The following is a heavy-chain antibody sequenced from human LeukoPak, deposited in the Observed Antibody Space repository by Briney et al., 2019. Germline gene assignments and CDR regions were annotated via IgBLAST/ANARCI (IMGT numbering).Heavy chain of an antibody. V-gene: IGHV1-69*01. Sequence: SVKVSCKASGGTFSSYAISWVRQAPGQGLEWMGGIIPIFGTANYAQKFQGRVTITADESTSTAYMELSSLRSEDTAVYYCARRTLYGDYDFDYWGQGTLVTVSS. CDR1: GGTFSSYA. J-gene: IGHJ4*02. CDR3: ARRTLYGDYDFDY. CDR2: IIPIFGTA. D-gene: IGHD4-17*01.